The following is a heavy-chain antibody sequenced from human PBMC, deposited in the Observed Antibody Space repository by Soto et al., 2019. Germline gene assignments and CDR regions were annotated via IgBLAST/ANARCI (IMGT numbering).Heavy chain of an antibody. CDR1: GYTLAELS. Sequence: ASVKVSWKVSGYTLAELSMHCVRPAPGKGLEWMGGFDPEDGETIYAQKFQGRVTMTEDTSTDTAYMELSSLRSEDTAVYYCATDPMVRGVFDYWGQGTLVTVSS. J-gene: IGHJ4*02. V-gene: IGHV1-24*01. CDR3: ATDPMVRGVFDY. CDR2: FDPEDGET. D-gene: IGHD3-10*01.